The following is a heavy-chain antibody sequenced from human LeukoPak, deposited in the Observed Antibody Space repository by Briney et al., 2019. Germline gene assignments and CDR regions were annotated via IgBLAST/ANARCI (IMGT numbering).Heavy chain of an antibody. V-gene: IGHV3-23*01. Sequence: GGSLRLSCAASGVTSSSYAISHYALAWVRQAPGKGLEWVSGISGSGSSTYYADSVKGRFTISRDNSKNSLYLQMDSLRVEDTAVYYCATSYSSTWSSFDYWGPGALVTVSS. CDR3: ATSYSSTWSSFDY. J-gene: IGHJ4*02. CDR2: ISGSGSST. D-gene: IGHD6-13*01. CDR1: GVTSSSYA.